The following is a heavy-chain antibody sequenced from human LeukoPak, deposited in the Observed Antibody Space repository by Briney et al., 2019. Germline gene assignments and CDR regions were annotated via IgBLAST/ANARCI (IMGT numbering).Heavy chain of an antibody. J-gene: IGHJ4*02. Sequence: GGSLRLSCAASGFTSSSYAMSWVRQAPGKGLEWVSSISGSGDSTYYADSVKGRFTISRDNSKNTLYLQMNSLRAEDTAVYYCAKSWSGYYKVDHWGQGTLVTVSS. CDR2: ISGSGDST. V-gene: IGHV3-23*01. D-gene: IGHD3-3*01. CDR1: GFTSSSYA. CDR3: AKSWSGYYKVDH.